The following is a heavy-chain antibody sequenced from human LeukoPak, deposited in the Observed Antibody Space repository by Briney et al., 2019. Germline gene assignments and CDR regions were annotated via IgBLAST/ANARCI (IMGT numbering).Heavy chain of an antibody. J-gene: IGHJ3*02. CDR3: ARHKGYDSSGYYYDAFDI. Sequence: ASETLSLTCTVPGGSISSYYWSWIRQPPGKGLEWIGYIYYSGSTNYNPSLKSRVTISVDTSKNQFSLKLSSVTAADTAVYYCARHKGYDSSGYYYDAFDIWGQGTMVTVSS. V-gene: IGHV4-59*08. CDR1: GGSISSYY. CDR2: IYYSGST. D-gene: IGHD3-22*01.